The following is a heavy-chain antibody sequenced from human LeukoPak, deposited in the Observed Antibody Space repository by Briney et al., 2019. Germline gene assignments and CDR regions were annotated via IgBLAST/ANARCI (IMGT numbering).Heavy chain of an antibody. D-gene: IGHD1-26*01. CDR2: IYYSGST. J-gene: IGHJ5*02. CDR3: ARAGRANWFDP. CDR1: GGSISSYY. Sequence: SETLSLTCTVSGGSISSYYWSWIRQPPGKGLEWIGYIYYSGSTNYNPSLKSRVTISLDTPKSQFSLKLSSVTAADTAVYYCARAGRANWFDPWGQGTLVTVSS. V-gene: IGHV4-59*12.